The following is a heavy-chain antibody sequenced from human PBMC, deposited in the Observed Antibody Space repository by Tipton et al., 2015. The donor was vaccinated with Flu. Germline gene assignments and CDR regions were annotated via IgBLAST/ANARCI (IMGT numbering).Heavy chain of an antibody. Sequence: TLSLTCSVSGDSIGSPYFWGWIRQPPGKGLEWIGNVHQTGSPYYNPSLRSRVTIGVDRAKNQFSLKLSSVTAADTGMYYCARIEVGGYDYPDYFDYWGQGTLFTVSS. J-gene: IGHJ4*02. CDR1: GDSIGSPYF. CDR2: VHQTGSP. D-gene: IGHD5-12*01. CDR3: ARIEVGGYDYPDYFDY. V-gene: IGHV4-38-2*01.